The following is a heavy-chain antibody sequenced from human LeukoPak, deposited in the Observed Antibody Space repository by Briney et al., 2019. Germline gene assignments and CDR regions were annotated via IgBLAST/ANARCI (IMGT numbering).Heavy chain of an antibody. CDR3: AKENHSGSYLDY. CDR2: ISSDGSNT. J-gene: IGHJ4*02. V-gene: IGHV3-30-3*01. Sequence: PGGSLRLSCAASGFTFSNYAMHWVRQAPGKGLEWVAVISSDGSNTFYADSVKGRFTISRDNSKNTLYLQMNSLRAEDTAVYYCAKENHSGSYLDYWGQGTLVTVSS. CDR1: GFTFSNYA. D-gene: IGHD1-26*01.